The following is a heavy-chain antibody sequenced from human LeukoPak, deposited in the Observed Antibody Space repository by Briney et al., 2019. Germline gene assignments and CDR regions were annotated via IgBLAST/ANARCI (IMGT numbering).Heavy chain of an antibody. D-gene: IGHD3-22*01. V-gene: IGHV4-39*01. J-gene: IGHJ4*02. CDR3: ASSWYYYDSSGYYRSEYFDY. CDR2: IYYSGST. CDR1: GGSISSSSYY. Sequence: SETLSLTCTVSGGSISSSSYYWGWIRQPPGKGLEWIGSIYYSGSTYYNPSLKSRVTISVDTSKNQFSLKLSSVTAADTAVYYCASSWYYYDSSGYYRSEYFDYWGQGTLVTVSS.